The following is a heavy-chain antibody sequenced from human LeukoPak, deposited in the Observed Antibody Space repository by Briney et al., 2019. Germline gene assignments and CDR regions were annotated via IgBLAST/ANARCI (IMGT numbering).Heavy chain of an antibody. Sequence: SETLSLTCAVYGGSFSGYYWSWVRQPPGKGLEWVGEINHSGSANYNPSLKSRVTISVDTSKNQFSLKLTSVTAADTAVYYCARAQLNLLVDFGMDVWGQGTTVTVSS. D-gene: IGHD1-1*01. V-gene: IGHV4-34*01. CDR2: INHSGSA. J-gene: IGHJ6*02. CDR1: GGSFSGYY. CDR3: ARAQLNLLVDFGMDV.